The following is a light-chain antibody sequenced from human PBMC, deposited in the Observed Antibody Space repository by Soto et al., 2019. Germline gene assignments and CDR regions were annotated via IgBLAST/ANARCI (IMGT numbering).Light chain of an antibody. CDR2: AAS. V-gene: IGKV1-9*01. CDR3: QQLNSYPWT. Sequence: DIQLTQSPSFLSASVGDRVTITCRASQGISSYLAWYQQKPGKAPKLLIYAASTLQSGVPSRFSGSGSGTEFTLTSSSLQPEDFATYYCQQLNSYPWTFGLGTKVEIK. CDR1: QGISSY. J-gene: IGKJ1*01.